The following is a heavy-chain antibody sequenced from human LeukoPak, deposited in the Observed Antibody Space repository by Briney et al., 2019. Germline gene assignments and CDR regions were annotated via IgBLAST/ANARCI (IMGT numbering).Heavy chain of an antibody. CDR3: ARSGYSYLAGIYY. CDR1: GGSISSSSYY. CDR2: IYYSGST. Sequence: PSETLSLTCTVSGGSISSSSYYWGWIRQPPGKGLEWIGSIYYSGSTYYNPSLKSRVTISVDTSKNQFSLKLSSVTAADTAVYYCARSGYSYLAGIYYWGQGTLVTVPS. D-gene: IGHD5-18*01. V-gene: IGHV4-39*01. J-gene: IGHJ4*02.